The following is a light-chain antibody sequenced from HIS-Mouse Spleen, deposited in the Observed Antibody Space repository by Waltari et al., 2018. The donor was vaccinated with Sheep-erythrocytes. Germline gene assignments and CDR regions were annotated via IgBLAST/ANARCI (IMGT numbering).Light chain of an antibody. CDR3: CSYAGSYNHV. CDR1: SHDVCVYNY. CDR2: DVS. V-gene: IGLV2-11*01. Sequence: QSALTQPRSVSGSPGQSVPTPCTGTSHDVCVYNYVSWYQQHPGKAPKLMIYDVSKRPSGVPDRFSGSKSGNTASLTISGLQAEDEADYYCCSYAGSYNHVFATGTKVTVL. J-gene: IGLJ1*01.